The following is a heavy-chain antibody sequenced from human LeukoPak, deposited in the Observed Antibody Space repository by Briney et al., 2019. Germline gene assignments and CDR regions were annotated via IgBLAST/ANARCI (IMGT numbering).Heavy chain of an antibody. CDR2: INHSRST. D-gene: IGHD5-12*01. V-gene: IGHV4-34*01. CDR3: ARHLTFRGYSGYDYKRSDRGFDY. Sequence: SETLSLTCAVYGGSFSGYYWSWIRQPPGKGLEWIGEINHSRSTNYNPSLKSRVTISVDTSKNQFSLKLSSVTAADTAVYYCARHLTFRGYSGYDYKRSDRGFDYWGQGTLVTVSS. CDR1: GGSFSGYY. J-gene: IGHJ4*02.